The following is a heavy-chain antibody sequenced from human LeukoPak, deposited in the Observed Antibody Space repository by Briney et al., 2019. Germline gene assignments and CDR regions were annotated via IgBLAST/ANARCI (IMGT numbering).Heavy chain of an antibody. Sequence: WASVKVSCKASGGTFSSYAISWVRQAPGQGLEWMGGIIPIFGTANYAQKFQGRVTMTRDTSTSTVYMELSSLRSEDTAVYYCARRNHYDSKEIDYWGQGTLVTVSS. CDR2: IIPIFGTA. J-gene: IGHJ4*02. CDR1: GGTFSSYA. D-gene: IGHD3-22*01. CDR3: ARRNHYDSKEIDY. V-gene: IGHV1-69*05.